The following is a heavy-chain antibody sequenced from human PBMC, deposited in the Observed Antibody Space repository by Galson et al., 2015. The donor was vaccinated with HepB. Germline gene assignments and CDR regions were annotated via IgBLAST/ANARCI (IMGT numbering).Heavy chain of an antibody. Sequence: SVKVSCKASGYTFTSYYMHWVRQAPGQGLEWMGIINPSGGSTSYAQKFQGRVTMTRDTSTSTVYMELSSLRSDDTAVYYCARDLYYYDSSGYYSDVFDIWGQGTMVTVSS. CDR1: GYTFTSYY. V-gene: IGHV1-46*01. D-gene: IGHD3-22*01. CDR3: ARDLYYYDSSGYYSDVFDI. CDR2: INPSGGST. J-gene: IGHJ3*02.